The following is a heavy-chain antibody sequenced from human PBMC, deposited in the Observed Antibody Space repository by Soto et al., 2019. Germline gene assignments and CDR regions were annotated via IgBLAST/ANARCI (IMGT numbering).Heavy chain of an antibody. Sequence: EVQLVESGGGLVQPGGSLRLSCAASGFTFSDYWMSWARQAPGKGLVWVAVIKQDGSETYYVDSVKGRFTISRDNAKNSLYLQMNSLRAEDTAVYFCVTDWGQLSGAWGQGILVTVSS. D-gene: IGHD3-16*01. CDR2: IKQDGSET. J-gene: IGHJ5*02. CDR1: GFTFSDYW. CDR3: VTDWGQLSGA. V-gene: IGHV3-7*03.